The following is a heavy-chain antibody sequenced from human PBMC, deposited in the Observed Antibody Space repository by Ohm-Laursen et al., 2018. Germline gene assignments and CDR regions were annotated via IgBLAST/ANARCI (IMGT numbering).Heavy chain of an antibody. Sequence: SLRLSCAASGFSVSTNYMNWIRLAPGKRLEWVSYITGISTNIHYAGSVKDRFTISRDNAKNSLYLEMNSLRIEDTAIYYCAANSPGKAYFDFWGQGTLVTVSS. CDR2: ITGISTNI. CDR1: GFSVSTNY. J-gene: IGHJ4*02. CDR3: AANSPGKAYFDF. D-gene: IGHD3-10*01. V-gene: IGHV3-11*06.